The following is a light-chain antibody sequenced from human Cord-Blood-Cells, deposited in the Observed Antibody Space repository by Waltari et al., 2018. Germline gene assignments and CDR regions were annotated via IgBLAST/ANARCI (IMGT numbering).Light chain of an antibody. J-gene: IGLJ3*02. CDR3: CSYAGSYTLV. CDR1: SSDVGGYNY. V-gene: IGLV2-11*01. CDR2: DVS. Sequence: QSALTQPRPVSGSPGQSVTISCTGTSSDVGGYNYFSWYQQHPGKAPKLMIYDVSNRPSGVPDRFSGSKSGNTASLTISGLQAEDEADYYCCSYAGSYTLVFGGGPKLTVL.